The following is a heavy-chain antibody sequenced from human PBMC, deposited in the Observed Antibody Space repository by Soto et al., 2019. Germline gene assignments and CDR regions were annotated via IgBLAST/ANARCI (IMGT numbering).Heavy chain of an antibody. D-gene: IGHD6-13*01. Sequence: PGESLKISCKGSGYSFPSYWIAWVRQMPGKGLEWMGNIYPGDSDTRYSPSFQGQVSISVGKSISTAYLQWSSLAASDTAMYYCATVQGAAPEPFDRWRQGTLVTVSS. J-gene: IGHJ4*02. CDR3: ATVQGAAPEPFDR. V-gene: IGHV5-51*01. CDR1: GYSFPSYW. CDR2: IYPGDSDT.